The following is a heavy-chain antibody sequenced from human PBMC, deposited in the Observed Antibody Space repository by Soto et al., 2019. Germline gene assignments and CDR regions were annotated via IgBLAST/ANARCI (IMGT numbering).Heavy chain of an antibody. CDR1: GGTFSNYA. V-gene: IGHV1-69*05. Sequence: QVQLVQSGAEVKKPGSSVKVSCTTSGGTFSNYAITWVRQAPGQGLEWMGGIIPFFGTSDYAQKFQGRVTITPDESNTIGYMEMSSLSSDDTAVYCCASATLGGAPGAWGQGTLVTVSS. J-gene: IGHJ5*02. CDR3: ASATLGGAPGA. CDR2: IIPFFGTS. D-gene: IGHD2-15*01.